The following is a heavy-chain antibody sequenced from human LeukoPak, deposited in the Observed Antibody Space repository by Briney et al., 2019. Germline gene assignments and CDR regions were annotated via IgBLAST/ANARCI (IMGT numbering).Heavy chain of an antibody. CDR1: GFTFSSYG. D-gene: IGHD6-19*01. CDR2: ISYDGSNK. V-gene: IGHV3-30*18. J-gene: IGHJ1*01. CDR3: AKDLGLAVAGIEYSQH. Sequence: GGSLRLSCAASGFTFSSYGMHWVRQAPGKGLEWVAVISYDGSNKYYADSVKGRFTISRDNSKNTLYLQMNSLRAEDTAVYYCAKDLGLAVAGIEYSQHWGQGTLVTVSS.